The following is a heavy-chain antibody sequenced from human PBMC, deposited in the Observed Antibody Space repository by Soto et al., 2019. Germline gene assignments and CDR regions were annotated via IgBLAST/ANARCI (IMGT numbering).Heavy chain of an antibody. D-gene: IGHD5-12*01. J-gene: IGHJ4*02. Sequence: GGSLRLSCAASGFTFSSYGMHWVRQAPGKGLEWVAVISYDGSNKYYADSVKGRFTISRDNSKNTLYLQMNSLRAEDTAVYYCAKSRPDSGYDFGYWGQGTPVTVSS. CDR1: GFTFSSYG. V-gene: IGHV3-30*18. CDR3: AKSRPDSGYDFGY. CDR2: ISYDGSNK.